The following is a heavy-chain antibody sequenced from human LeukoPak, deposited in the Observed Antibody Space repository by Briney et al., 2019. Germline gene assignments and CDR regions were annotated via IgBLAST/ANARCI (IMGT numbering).Heavy chain of an antibody. CDR1: GGSMSNYY. CDR3: ARGPHCSSTSCYSEYFHH. V-gene: IGHV4-59*06. D-gene: IGHD2-2*01. J-gene: IGHJ1*01. Sequence: SETLSLTCTVSGGSMSNYYWSWIRQHPGKGLEWIGYISYSGSPYYNPSLKSRVTISVDTSRNQFSLKLSSVTAADTAVYYCARGPHCSSTSCYSEYFHHWGQGTLVTVSS. CDR2: ISYSGSP.